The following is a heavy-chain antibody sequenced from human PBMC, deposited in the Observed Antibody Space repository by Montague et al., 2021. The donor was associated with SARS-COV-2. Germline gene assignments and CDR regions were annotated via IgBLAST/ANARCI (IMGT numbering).Heavy chain of an antibody. CDR3: ARKRPASGAYASCFFDF. CDR2: IDWDDDK. Sequence: PALVKPTQTLTLTCTSSGFSLATSGMSVSWIRQPPGKALEWLALIDWDDDKYYTTSLKTRLTISKDTSKNQVVLTMSNMDPVDTATYYCARKRPASGAYASCFFDFWGQGALVTVSA. D-gene: IGHD5-12*01. J-gene: IGHJ4*02. CDR1: GFSLATSGMS. V-gene: IGHV2-70*01.